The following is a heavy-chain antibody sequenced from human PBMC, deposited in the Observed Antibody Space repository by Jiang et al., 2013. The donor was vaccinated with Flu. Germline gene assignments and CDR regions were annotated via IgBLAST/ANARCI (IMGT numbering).Heavy chain of an antibody. Sequence: FSSYWMHWVRQAPGKGLVWVSRINSDGSSTSYADSVKGRFTISRDNAKNTLYLQMNSLRAEDTAVYYCARVLEYDSSGYWIVYYYGMDVWGQGTTVTVSS. CDR1: FSSYW. D-gene: IGHD3-22*01. CDR3: ARVLEYDSSGYWIVYYYGMDV. CDR2: INSDGSST. V-gene: IGHV3-74*01. J-gene: IGHJ6*02.